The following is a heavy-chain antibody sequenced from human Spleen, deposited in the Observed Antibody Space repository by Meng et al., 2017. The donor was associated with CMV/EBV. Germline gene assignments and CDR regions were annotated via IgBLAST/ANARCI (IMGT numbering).Heavy chain of an antibody. Sequence: GGSLRLSCAASGFIFTTYTMHWVRQAPGKGLEWVSSISGRSSNIFYADSVKGRFTISRDNAGNSLYLQMNSLRAEDTAVYYCARDSIAATPAWGQGTLVTVSS. D-gene: IGHD6-13*01. J-gene: IGHJ5*02. CDR1: GFIFTTYT. V-gene: IGHV3-21*01. CDR3: ARDSIAATPA. CDR2: ISGRSSNI.